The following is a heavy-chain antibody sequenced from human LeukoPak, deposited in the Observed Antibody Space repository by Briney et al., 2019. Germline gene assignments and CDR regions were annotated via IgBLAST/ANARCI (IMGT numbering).Heavy chain of an antibody. D-gene: IGHD1-26*01. J-gene: IGHJ3*02. V-gene: IGHV4-61*02. Sequence: SQTLSLTCTVSGGSISSGSYYWSWIRQPAGKGLEWIGRIYTSGSTNYNPSLKSRVTISVDTSKNQFSLKLSSVTAADTAVYYCARDDGKVGAPAFDIWGQGTMVTVSS. CDR1: GGSISSGSYY. CDR3: ARDDGKVGAPAFDI. CDR2: IYTSGST.